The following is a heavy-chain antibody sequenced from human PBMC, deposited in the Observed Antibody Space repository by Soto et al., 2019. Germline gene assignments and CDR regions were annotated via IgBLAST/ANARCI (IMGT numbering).Heavy chain of an antibody. D-gene: IGHD5-12*01. CDR1: GYSFITSYH. CDR3: ARDTGYDHDAFDI. V-gene: IGHV1-46*01. Sequence: ASVKVSCKASGYSFITSYHMHWVQQAPGQGLEWMGIINPTGSMTRYSQKFQGRLTMTRDTSTATDYMGLSNLTSEDTAVYFCARDTGYDHDAFDIWGQGTRVTVSS. J-gene: IGHJ3*02. CDR2: INPTGSMT.